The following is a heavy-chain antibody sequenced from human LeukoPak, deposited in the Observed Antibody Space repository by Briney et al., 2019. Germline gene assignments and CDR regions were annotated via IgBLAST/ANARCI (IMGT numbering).Heavy chain of an antibody. CDR3: ARGRPSWYFDL. J-gene: IGHJ2*01. CDR2: IYSGGST. CDR1: GFTVSSNY. Sequence: PGGSLRLSCAASGFTVSSNYMSWVRQAPGKGLEWVSVIYSGGSTYYADSVKGRFTISRDNAKNSLYLQMNSLRAEDTAVYYCARGRPSWYFDLWGRGTLVTVSS. V-gene: IGHV3-53*01.